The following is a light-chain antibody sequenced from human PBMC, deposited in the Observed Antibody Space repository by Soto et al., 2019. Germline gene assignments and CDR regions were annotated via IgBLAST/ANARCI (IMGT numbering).Light chain of an antibody. Sequence: QSVLTQPHSASGTPGQRVTISCSGSSSNIGTSSVHWFQQLPGTAPKLLISTTNPRPSGVPARFSGSKSGTSASLAISGLQSEDEADYYCAAWDDSLNGHVFGTGTKVTVL. CDR3: AAWDDSLNGHV. CDR1: SSNIGTSS. CDR2: TTN. J-gene: IGLJ1*01. V-gene: IGLV1-44*01.